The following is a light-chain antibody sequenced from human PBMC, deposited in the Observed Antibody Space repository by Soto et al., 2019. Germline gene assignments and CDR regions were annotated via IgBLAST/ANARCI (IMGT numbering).Light chain of an antibody. J-gene: IGLJ1*01. V-gene: IGLV2-14*01. CDR3: SSYTTSNTRQIV. CDR2: DVS. Sequence: QSASVSGSPGQSITISCTGTSSDVGGYNYVSWYQQHPDKAPKFMIYDVSNRPSGVSNRFSGSKSGNTASLTISGLQAEDEADYYCSSYTTSNTRQIVFGTGTKLTVL. CDR1: SSDVGGYNY.